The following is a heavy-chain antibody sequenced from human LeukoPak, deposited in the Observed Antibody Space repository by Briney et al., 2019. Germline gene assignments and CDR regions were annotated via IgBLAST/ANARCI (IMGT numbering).Heavy chain of an antibody. CDR1: GFTFSSYW. V-gene: IGHV3-74*01. D-gene: IGHD3-22*01. CDR2: INSDGSST. Sequence: PGGSLRLSCAASGFTFSSYWMHWVRQAPGKGLVWVSRINSDGSSTSQADSVKGRFTISRDNAKNTLFLQMNSPRAEDTAVYYCARGSSGYYHATLDYWGQGTLVTVSS. J-gene: IGHJ4*02. CDR3: ARGSSGYYHATLDY.